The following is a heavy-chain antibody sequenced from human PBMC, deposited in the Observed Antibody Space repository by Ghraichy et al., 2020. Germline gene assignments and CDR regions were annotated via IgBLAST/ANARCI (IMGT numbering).Heavy chain of an antibody. D-gene: IGHD1-26*01. CDR2: IYYSGST. CDR1: GGSISSYY. V-gene: IGHV4-59*01. J-gene: IGHJ5*02. CDR3: AREEDSGSSVGRFDP. Sequence: SQTLSLTCTVSGGSISSYYWSWIRQPPGKGLEWIGYIYYSGSTNYNPSLKSRVTISVDTSKNQFSLKLSSVTAADTAVYYCAREEDSGSSVGRFDPWGQGTLVTVSS.